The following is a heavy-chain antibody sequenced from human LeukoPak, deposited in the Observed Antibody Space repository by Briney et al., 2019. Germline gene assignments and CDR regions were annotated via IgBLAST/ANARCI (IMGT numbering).Heavy chain of an antibody. CDR3: ASRPAGSTWYGVFDY. CDR1: GGPIDRHY. Sequence: SETLSLTCTVSGGPIDRHYWSWIRQPPGKGLESIGYVFYPGSTNYNPSLKSRVTMSLDTSRDQFSLRLTSVTAADTAIYYCASRPAGSTWYGVFDYWSQGTLVTASS. V-gene: IGHV4-59*11. J-gene: IGHJ4*02. D-gene: IGHD6-13*01. CDR2: VFYPGST.